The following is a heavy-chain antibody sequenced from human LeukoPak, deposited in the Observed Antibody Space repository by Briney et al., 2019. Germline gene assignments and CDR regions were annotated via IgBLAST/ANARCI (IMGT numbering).Heavy chain of an antibody. D-gene: IGHD1-7*01. CDR2: IYHSGST. CDR1: GGSVSSSGHY. V-gene: IGHV4-39*02. J-gene: IGHJ3*02. CDR3: ARDPVLGNWNYGPPRPYAFDI. Sequence: SETLSLTCTVSGGSVSSSGHYWGWIRQPPGKGLEWIGSIYHSGSTYYNPTLKSRVTISVDTSKNQFSLKLSSVTAADTAVYYCARDPVLGNWNYGPPRPYAFDIWGQGTMVTVSS.